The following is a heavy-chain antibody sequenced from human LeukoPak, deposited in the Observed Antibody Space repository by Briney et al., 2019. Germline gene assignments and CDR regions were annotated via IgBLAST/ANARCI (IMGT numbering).Heavy chain of an antibody. CDR2: IYYSGST. V-gene: IGHV4-61*01. CDR1: GGSVSSGSYY. J-gene: IGHJ4*02. Sequence: PSETLSLTCTASGGSVSSGSYYWSRIRQPPGKGVECIGNIYYSGSTNYNPALKSRVTISVDTSKNQFSLKLSSVTAADTAVYYCAGEEDTAMASDPGFDYWGQGTLVTVSS. CDR3: AGEEDTAMASDPGFDY. D-gene: IGHD5-18*01.